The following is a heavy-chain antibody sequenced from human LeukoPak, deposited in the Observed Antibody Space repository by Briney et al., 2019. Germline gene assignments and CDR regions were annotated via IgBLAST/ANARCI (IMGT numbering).Heavy chain of an antibody. V-gene: IGHV2-5*02. Sequence: SGPTLVKPTQTLTLTCTFSGFSLSTSGVGVGWIRQPPGKALEWLALIYWDDDKRYSPSLKSRLTITKDTSKNQVVLTMTNMDPVDTATYFCAHRQRVDGSYYSDAFDIWGQGTMVTVSS. CDR3: AHRQRVDGSYYSDAFDI. CDR1: GFSLSTSGVG. D-gene: IGHD1-26*01. CDR2: IYWDDDK. J-gene: IGHJ3*02.